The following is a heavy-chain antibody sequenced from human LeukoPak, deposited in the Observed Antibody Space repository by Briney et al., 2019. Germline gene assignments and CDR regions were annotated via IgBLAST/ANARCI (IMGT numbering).Heavy chain of an antibody. V-gene: IGHV4-34*01. CDR2: INHSGST. J-gene: IGHJ3*02. Sequence: SETLSLTCAVYGGSFSGYYWSWIRQPPGKGLEWIGEINHSGSTNYNPSLKSRVTISVDTSKNQFSLKLSSVTAADTAVYYCARDPVSYKGSDAFDIWGQGTMVTVSS. D-gene: IGHD1-26*01. CDR1: GGSFSGYY. CDR3: ARDPVSYKGSDAFDI.